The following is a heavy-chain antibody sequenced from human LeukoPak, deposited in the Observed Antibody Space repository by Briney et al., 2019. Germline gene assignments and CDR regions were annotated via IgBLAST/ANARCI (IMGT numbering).Heavy chain of an antibody. CDR2: IYPGDSDT. CDR3: ARLACSSTSCYLRSWSYYYMDV. V-gene: IGHV5-51*01. Sequence: GESLKISCKGSGYSFTSYWIGWVRQMPGKGLEWMGIIYPGDSDTRYSPSFQGPVTISADKSIGTAYLQWSSLKASDTAMYYCARLACSSTSCYLRSWSYYYMDVWGKGTTVTVSS. D-gene: IGHD2-2*01. J-gene: IGHJ6*03. CDR1: GYSFTSYW.